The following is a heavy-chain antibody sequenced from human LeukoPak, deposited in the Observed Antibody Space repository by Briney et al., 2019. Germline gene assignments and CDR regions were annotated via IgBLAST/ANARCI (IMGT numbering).Heavy chain of an antibody. Sequence: GGSLRLSCAASGFTFSSYAMHWVRQAPGKGLEWVAVISYDGSNKYYADSVKGRFAISRDNSKNTLYLQMNSLGAEDTAVYYCARDLGNWGRGTLVTVSS. V-gene: IGHV3-30*01. D-gene: IGHD7-27*01. J-gene: IGHJ4*02. CDR3: ARDLGN. CDR2: ISYDGSNK. CDR1: GFTFSSYA.